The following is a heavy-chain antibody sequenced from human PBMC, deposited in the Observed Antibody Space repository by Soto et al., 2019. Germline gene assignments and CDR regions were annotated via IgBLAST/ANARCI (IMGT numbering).Heavy chain of an antibody. Sequence: SVKFSCTTSGGTFGRYAISWVRRAPGQSLEWMGQINAGFGATDLAQMFQGRVTITADKSTTTVYMELSSLRSDDTAVYYCANDGSGGSCYGASGRDGWGQGNTVT. CDR3: ANDGSGGSCYGASGRDG. CDR1: GGTFGRYA. D-gene: IGHD2-15*01. CDR2: INAGFGAT. V-gene: IGHV1-69*06. J-gene: IGHJ6*02.